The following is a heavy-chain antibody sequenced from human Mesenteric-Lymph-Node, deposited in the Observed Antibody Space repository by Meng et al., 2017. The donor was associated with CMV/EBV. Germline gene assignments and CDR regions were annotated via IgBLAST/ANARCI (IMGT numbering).Heavy chain of an antibody. V-gene: IGHV3-15*01. CDR2: IKSRIDGGTT. J-gene: IGHJ4*02. Sequence: ASGFNFINAWMNWVRQAPGKGLEWVGRIKSRIDGGTTDYAAPVKGRFTISRDNSKNTLYLQMNSLRAEDTAIYYCARDQGSYYFDYWGQGTLVTVSS. CDR3: ARDQGSYYFDY. D-gene: IGHD1-26*01. CDR1: GFNFINAW.